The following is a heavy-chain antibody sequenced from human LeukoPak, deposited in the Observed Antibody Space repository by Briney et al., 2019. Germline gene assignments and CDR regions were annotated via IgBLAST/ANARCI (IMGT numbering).Heavy chain of an antibody. J-gene: IGHJ4*02. Sequence: PSETLSLTCTVSGDSISSYYWTWIRQPPGKGLEWIGYISYSGSTSYNPSLKSRVTISVDTSKNQFSLKLSSVTAADTAVYYCARAGGQWLAPSHFDYWGQGTLVTVSS. V-gene: IGHV4-59*12. D-gene: IGHD6-19*01. CDR3: ARAGGQWLAPSHFDY. CDR1: GDSISSYY. CDR2: ISYSGST.